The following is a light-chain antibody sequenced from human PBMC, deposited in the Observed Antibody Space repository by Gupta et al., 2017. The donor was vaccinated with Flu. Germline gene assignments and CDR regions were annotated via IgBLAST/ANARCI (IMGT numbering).Light chain of an antibody. CDR2: GAS. V-gene: IGKV3-20*01. CDR1: QSIASNS. CDR3: HQYASSLPFT. J-gene: IGKJ3*01. Sequence: DIVLTQSPGTLSFSPAERATPSCRASQSIASNSLAWYQQKPGQAPRLLIYGASTRATHIPDRFSGSGSGTDFTLTISRLEPEDFALYYCHQYASSLPFTFGPGTKVDIK.